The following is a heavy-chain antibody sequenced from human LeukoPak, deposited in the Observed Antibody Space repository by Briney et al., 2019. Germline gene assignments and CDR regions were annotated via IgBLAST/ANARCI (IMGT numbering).Heavy chain of an antibody. CDR3: ARGLSAGYYWYYMDV. J-gene: IGHJ6*03. D-gene: IGHD6-19*01. Sequence: SETLSLTCAVYGGSFSVYYWSWIRQPPGKGLEWIGQINHSRNTNYNPSLKSRVTISVDTSKNQFSLKLSSVTAADTAVYYCARGLSAGYYWYYMDVWGKGTTVTVSS. CDR1: GGSFSVYY. V-gene: IGHV4-34*01. CDR2: INHSRNT.